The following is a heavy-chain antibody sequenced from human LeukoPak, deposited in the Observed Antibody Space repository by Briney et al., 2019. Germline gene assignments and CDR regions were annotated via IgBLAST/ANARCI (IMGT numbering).Heavy chain of an antibody. CDR3: AREWGTLGDYDWFDP. V-gene: IGHV1-18*01. Sequence: GASVRVSCKGSGYTFTSYGISWVRQAPGQGLEWMGWISAYNGNTNYAQKLQGRVTMTTDTSTSTAYMELRSLRSDDTAVYYCAREWGTLGDYDWFDPWGQGTLVTVSS. J-gene: IGHJ5*02. CDR1: GYTFTSYG. D-gene: IGHD4-17*01. CDR2: ISAYNGNT.